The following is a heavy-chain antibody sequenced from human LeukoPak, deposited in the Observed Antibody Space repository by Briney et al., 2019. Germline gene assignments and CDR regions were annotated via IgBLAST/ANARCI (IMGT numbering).Heavy chain of an antibody. CDR1: GGTFSSYA. V-gene: IGHV1-69*05. J-gene: IGHJ6*03. CDR2: IIPIFGTA. D-gene: IGHD4-11*01. CDR3: PRARAVSVSPNAYYYYYMDV. Sequence: GASVKVSCKASGGTFSSYAISWVRQAPGQGLEWMGGIIPIFGTANYAQKFQGRVTITTDESTSTAYMELSSLRSEDTAVYYCPRARAVSVSPNAYYYYYMDVWGKGTTVTVSS.